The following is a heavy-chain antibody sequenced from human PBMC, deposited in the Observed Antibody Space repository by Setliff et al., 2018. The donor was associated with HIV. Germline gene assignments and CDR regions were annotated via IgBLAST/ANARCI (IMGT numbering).Heavy chain of an antibody. D-gene: IGHD1-26*01. V-gene: IGHV4-59*12. CDR2: INHSGST. Sequence: SETLSLTCTVSGGSISGSVWSWIRQPPGKGLEFVGYINHSGSTNYNPSLKSRVTISVDTSKNQFSLKLSSVTAADTAVYFCASGGHRLHDYWGQGTLVTVSS. CDR3: ASGGHRLHDY. CDR1: GGSISGSV. J-gene: IGHJ4*02.